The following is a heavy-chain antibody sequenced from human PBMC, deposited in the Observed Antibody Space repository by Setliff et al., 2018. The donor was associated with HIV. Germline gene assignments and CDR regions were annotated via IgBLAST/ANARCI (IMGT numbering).Heavy chain of an antibody. V-gene: IGHV1-69*10. CDR2: IIPILGIA. CDR3: ARDRGGSDYFDY. CDR1: GGTFSSYA. J-gene: IGHJ4*01. D-gene: IGHD1-26*01. Sequence: SVKVSCKASGGTFSSYAISWVRQAPGQGLEWMGGIIPILGIANYAQKFQGRVTITADESTSTAYMELSSLRSEDTAVYYCARDRGGSDYFDYWGRGTPVTVSS.